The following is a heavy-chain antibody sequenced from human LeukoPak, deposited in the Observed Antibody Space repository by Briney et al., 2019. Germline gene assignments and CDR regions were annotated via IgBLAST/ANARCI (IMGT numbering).Heavy chain of an antibody. V-gene: IGHV3-23*01. Sequence: GGSLRLSCTASGFRVSTYPMAWVRQAPGKGLQWVSTITASGTDTFYADSVKGRFTISRDNSKNTLSLQMNSLRAEDTALYYCVKYSSGWVNDYWGQGTLVTVSS. CDR2: ITASGTDT. D-gene: IGHD6-19*01. J-gene: IGHJ4*02. CDR1: GFRVSTYP. CDR3: VKYSSGWVNDY.